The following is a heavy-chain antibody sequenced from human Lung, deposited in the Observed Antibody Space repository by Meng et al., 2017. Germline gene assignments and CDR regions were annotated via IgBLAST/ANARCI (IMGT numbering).Heavy chain of an antibody. CDR3: ARGPTTMAHDFDY. Sequence: QVQLQQWGAGRLKPSETLSLTCLVSGGSFSDYYWSWIRQPPGKGLEWIGEINHSGSTNYNPSLESRATISVDTSQNNLSLKLSSVTAADSAVYYCARGPTTMAHDFDYWGQGTLVTVSS. CDR2: INHSGST. J-gene: IGHJ4*02. CDR1: GGSFSDYY. D-gene: IGHD4-11*01. V-gene: IGHV4-34*01.